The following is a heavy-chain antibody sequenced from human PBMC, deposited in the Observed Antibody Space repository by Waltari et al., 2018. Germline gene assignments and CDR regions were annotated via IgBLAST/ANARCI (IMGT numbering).Heavy chain of an antibody. D-gene: IGHD6-25*01. CDR3: TRDPAGAIDV. V-gene: IGHV4-61*02. CDR1: GDSINSGSYF. CDR2: IYKYGTT. Sequence: QVQLQESGPGLVKPSETLSHTCKVSGDSINSGSYFWIWFRQPAGGGLGFIGRIYKYGTTIYHPTLTGRVTITMDMSRNQFSLRLKSVPAADTAVYYCTRDPAGAIDVWGQGTLVTVSS. J-gene: IGHJ4*02.